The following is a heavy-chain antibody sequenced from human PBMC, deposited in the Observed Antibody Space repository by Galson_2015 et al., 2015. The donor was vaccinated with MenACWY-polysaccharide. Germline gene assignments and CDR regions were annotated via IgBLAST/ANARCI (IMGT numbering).Heavy chain of an antibody. Sequence: SLRLSCAASGFTFSSYSMNWVRQAPGKGLEWVSSISSSSSYIYYADSVKGRFTISRDNAKNSLYLQMNSLRAEDTAVYYCARDALGGFYDSCGYPDNSGQGTLVTVSS. J-gene: IGHJ4*02. D-gene: IGHD3-22*01. CDR3: ARDALGGFYDSCGYPDN. CDR1: GFTFSSYS. CDR2: ISSSSSYI. V-gene: IGHV3-21*01.